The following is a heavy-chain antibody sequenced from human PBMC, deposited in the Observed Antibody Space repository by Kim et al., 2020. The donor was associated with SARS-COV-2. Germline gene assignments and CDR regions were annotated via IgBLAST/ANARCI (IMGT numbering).Heavy chain of an antibody. CDR1: GYTFTSYA. CDR2: INAGNGNT. V-gene: IGHV1-3*01. CDR3: ARDWGMKRIAAAWDWFDP. J-gene: IGHJ5*02. D-gene: IGHD6-13*01. Sequence: ASVKVSCKASGYTFTSYAMHWVRQAPGQRLEWMGWINAGNGNTKYSQKFQDRVTITRDTSASTAYMELSSLRSEDTAVYYCARDWGMKRIAAAWDWFDPWGQGTLVTVSS.